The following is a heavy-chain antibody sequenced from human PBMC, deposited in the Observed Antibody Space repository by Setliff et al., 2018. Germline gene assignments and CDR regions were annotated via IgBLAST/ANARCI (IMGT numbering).Heavy chain of an antibody. V-gene: IGHV4-38-2*01. CDR3: ARAHTWSLPNDNSGYPGWFDP. Sequence: SETLSLTCAVSGFSISSGYYWGWIRQPPGKGLEWIVNIHHSGKAYYNPSLKSRVTMSVDTSKNHVSLKLSSVTAPDTAVYYCARAHTWSLPNDNSGYPGWFDPWGQGTLVTVSS. CDR1: GFSISSGYY. D-gene: IGHD3-22*01. CDR2: IHHSGKA. J-gene: IGHJ5*02.